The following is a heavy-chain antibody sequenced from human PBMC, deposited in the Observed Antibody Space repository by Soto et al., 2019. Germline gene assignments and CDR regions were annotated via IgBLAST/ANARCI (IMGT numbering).Heavy chain of an antibody. CDR2: IYYSGST. J-gene: IGHJ6*02. CDR3: ARSPHYYYYGFDV. V-gene: IGHV4-61*08. D-gene: IGHD3-10*01. Sequence: PSETLSLTCTVSGGSVSSGDYFWSWLRHSPGKRLEWIAYIYYSGSTNYNPSLKSRATISVDTSKSQVSLTLTSMTAADAALYYCARSPHYYYYGFDVWGQGTAVTLSS. CDR1: GGSVSSGDYF.